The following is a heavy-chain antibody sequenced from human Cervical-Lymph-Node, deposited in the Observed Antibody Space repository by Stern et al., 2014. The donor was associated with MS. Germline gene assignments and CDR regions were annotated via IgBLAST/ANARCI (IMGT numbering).Heavy chain of an antibody. D-gene: IGHD3-22*01. CDR2: IIPMFGTT. V-gene: IGHV1-69*01. CDR1: GGTFSSNA. Sequence: QVQLVQSGAEVKKPGSSVKVSCKASGGTFSSNAVTWVRQVPGQGLEWMGGIIPMFGTTTYAQKFQARVTITADESTSTAYMELSSLRSEDTAIYYCARDRGYKSYSDISGLLDSWGQGTLVTVSS. J-gene: IGHJ5*01. CDR3: ARDRGYKSYSDISGLLDS.